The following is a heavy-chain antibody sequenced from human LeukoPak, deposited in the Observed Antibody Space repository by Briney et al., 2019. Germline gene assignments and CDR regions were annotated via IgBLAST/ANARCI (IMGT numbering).Heavy chain of an antibody. CDR1: GFTLSIYS. D-gene: IGHD3-9*01. J-gene: IGHJ5*02. CDR3: ARDPLSGVGWFDP. V-gene: IGHV3-21*01. Sequence: GGSLRLSCAASGFTLSIYSMNWVRQAPGKGLEWVSSISSSSSYIYYADSVKGRFTISRDNAKNSLYLQMNSLRAEDTAVYYCARDPLSGVGWFDPWGQGTLVTVSS. CDR2: ISSSSSYI.